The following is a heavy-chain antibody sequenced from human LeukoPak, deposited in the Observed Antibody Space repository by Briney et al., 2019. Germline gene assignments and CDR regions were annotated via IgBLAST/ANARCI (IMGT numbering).Heavy chain of an antibody. CDR2: IFPGDFDI. Sequence: GESLKISCKGSGYRFTDYWIGWVRQMPGKGLEWMGIIFPGDFDIKYSPSFQGQVTISADNSISTAYLQWSSLKASDTATYYCVRTGLKGCSGGRCFTSFYYYGPDVWGQGSTVTVSS. V-gene: IGHV5-51*01. D-gene: IGHD2-15*01. J-gene: IGHJ6*02. CDR3: VRTGLKGCSGGRCFTSFYYYGPDV. CDR1: GYRFTDYW.